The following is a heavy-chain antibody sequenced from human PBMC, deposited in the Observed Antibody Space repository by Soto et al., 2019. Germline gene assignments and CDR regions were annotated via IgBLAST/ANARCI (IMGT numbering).Heavy chain of an antibody. V-gene: IGHV1-69*13. CDR1: GGTFSSYA. Sequence: SVKVSCKASGGTFSSYAISWVRQAPGQGLEWMGGIIPIFGTANYAQKFQGRVTITADESTSTAYMELSSLRSEDTAVYYCASPGIAAADTKFVAFDIWGQGTMVTVSS. CDR2: IIPIFGTA. D-gene: IGHD6-13*01. J-gene: IGHJ3*02. CDR3: ASPGIAAADTKFVAFDI.